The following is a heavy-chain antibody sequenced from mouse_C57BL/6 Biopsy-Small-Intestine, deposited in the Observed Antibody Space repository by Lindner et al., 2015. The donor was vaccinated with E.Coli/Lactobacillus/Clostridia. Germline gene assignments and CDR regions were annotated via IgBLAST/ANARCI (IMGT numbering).Heavy chain of an antibody. CDR2: FHPYNDDT. J-gene: IGHJ2*01. V-gene: IGHV1-47*01. Sequence: VQLQESGAELVKPGASVKMSCKASGYTFTTYPIEWMKQNHGKSLEWIGNFHPYNDDTEYNEKFKGKATLSVEKSSTTVYLELSRLTSDDSAVYYCARGGNLWSNFDYWGQGTTLTVSS. CDR3: ARGGNLWSNFDY. D-gene: IGHD1-1*02. CDR1: GYTFTTYP.